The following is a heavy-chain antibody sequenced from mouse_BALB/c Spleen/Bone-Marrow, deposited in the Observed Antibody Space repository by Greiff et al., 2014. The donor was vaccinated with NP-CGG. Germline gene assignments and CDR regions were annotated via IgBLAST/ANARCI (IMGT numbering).Heavy chain of an antibody. J-gene: IGHJ2*01. Sequence: QVQLKESGPGLVAPSQSLSITCTVSGLSLTSYGVHWVRQPPGKGLEWLGIIWAGGSTNYNSALMSRLSISKDNSKSQVFLKMNSLQTDDTAMYFCAIAYFGNYNYYFDYWGQGTTLTVSS. D-gene: IGHD2-10*01. V-gene: IGHV2-9*02. CDR1: GLSLTSYG. CDR2: IWAGGST. CDR3: AIAYFGNYNYYFDY.